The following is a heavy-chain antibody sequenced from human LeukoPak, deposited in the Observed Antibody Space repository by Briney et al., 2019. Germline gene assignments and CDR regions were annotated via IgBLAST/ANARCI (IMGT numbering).Heavy chain of an antibody. J-gene: IGHJ4*02. CDR2: INSDGSST. CDR3: ARTSRDHYGDYVPFDY. CDR1: GFTFSSYW. Sequence: GGSLRLSCAASGFTFSSYWMHWVRQAPGKGLVWVSRINSDGSSTSYADSVKGRFTISRDNAKNTLYLQMNSLRAGDTAVYYCARTSRDHYGDYVPFDYWGQGTLVTVSS. V-gene: IGHV3-74*01. D-gene: IGHD4-17*01.